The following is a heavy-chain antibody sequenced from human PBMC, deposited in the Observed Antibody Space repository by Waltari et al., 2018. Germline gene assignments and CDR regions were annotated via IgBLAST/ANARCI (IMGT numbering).Heavy chain of an antibody. CDR2: IIPILGIA. Sequence: QVQLVQSGAEVKKPGSSVKVSCKASGGTFSSYAISWVRQAPGQGLEWMGRIIPILGIANYAQKFQGRVTITADKSTSTAYMELSSLRSEDTAVYYCARDCSSTSCYTGNYYYYGMDVWGQGTTVTVSS. V-gene: IGHV1-69*09. D-gene: IGHD2-2*02. J-gene: IGHJ6*02. CDR1: GGTFSSYA. CDR3: ARDCSSTSCYTGNYYYYGMDV.